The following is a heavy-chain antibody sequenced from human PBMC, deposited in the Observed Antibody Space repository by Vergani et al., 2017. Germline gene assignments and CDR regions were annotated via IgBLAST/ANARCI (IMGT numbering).Heavy chain of an antibody. V-gene: IGHV3-30-3*01. CDR1: VFTFSSYA. D-gene: IGHD6-13*01. J-gene: IGHJ6*03. Sequence: QVQLVESGGGVVQPGRSLRLSCAASVFTFSSYAMHWVRHAPGKGLEWGAVISYDGSNKYYADSVKGRFTISRDNSKNTLYLQMTSLRAEDTAVYYSASKGLSSSCDYYYDYYMDVWGEGSSVTVSS. CDR2: ISYDGSNK. CDR3: ASKGLSSSCDYYYDYYMDV.